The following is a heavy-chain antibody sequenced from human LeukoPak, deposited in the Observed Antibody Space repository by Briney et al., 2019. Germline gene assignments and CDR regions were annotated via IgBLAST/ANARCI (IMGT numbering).Heavy chain of an antibody. J-gene: IGHJ5*02. CDR2: ISYDGSNK. Sequence: GRSLRLSCVASGFTFSSYAMHWVRQAPGKGLEWVAVISYDGSNKYYADSVKGRFTISRDNSKNTLYLQMNSLRAEDTAVYYCARDPYYCSGGSCYYSYNWFDPWGQGTLVTVSS. V-gene: IGHV3-30*04. D-gene: IGHD2-15*01. CDR1: GFTFSSYA. CDR3: ARDPYYCSGGSCYYSYNWFDP.